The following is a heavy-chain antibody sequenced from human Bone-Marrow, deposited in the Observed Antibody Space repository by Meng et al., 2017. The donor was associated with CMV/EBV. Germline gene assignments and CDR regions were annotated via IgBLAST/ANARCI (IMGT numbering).Heavy chain of an antibody. V-gene: IGHV1-69*10. CDR2: IIPILGIA. J-gene: IGHJ1*01. CDR1: GGTFSSYA. CDR3: ARGPGGSLQLPPEYFQH. D-gene: IGHD5-24*01. Sequence: SVKVSCKASGGTFSSYAISWVRQAPGQGLEWMGGIIPILGIANYAQKFQGRVTITADKSTSTAYMELSSLRSEDTAVYYCARGPGGSLQLPPEYFQHWGQGTLVTVSS.